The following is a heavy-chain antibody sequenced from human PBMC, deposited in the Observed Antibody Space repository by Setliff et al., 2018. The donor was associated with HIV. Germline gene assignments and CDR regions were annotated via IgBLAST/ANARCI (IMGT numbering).Heavy chain of an antibody. CDR3: ARRGSISTSVSVRAFDY. CDR1: GGSITNGNGYS. CDR2: VYSTGTT. Sequence: SETLSLTCIVSGGSITNGNGYSWGGIRPPPGKGLAWIASVYSTGTTYFNPSLKSRVTMSVDTSTNRFSLKLKSVTATDTAVYYCARRGSISTSVSVRAFDYWGQGTLVTVPS. V-gene: IGHV4-39*01. D-gene: IGHD3-16*01. J-gene: IGHJ4*02.